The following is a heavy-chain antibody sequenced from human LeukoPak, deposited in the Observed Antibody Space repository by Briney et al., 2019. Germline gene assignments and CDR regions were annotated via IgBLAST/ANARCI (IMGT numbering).Heavy chain of an antibody. Sequence: ASVKVSCKASGYTFSNYGISWVRQAPGQGLEWMGWINPNSGGTNYAQKFQGRVTMTRDTSISTAYMELSRLRSDDTAVYYCARAYDSSGYYFIYWGQGTLVTVSS. CDR2: INPNSGGT. CDR3: ARAYDSSGYYFIY. D-gene: IGHD3-22*01. V-gene: IGHV1-2*02. CDR1: GYTFSNYG. J-gene: IGHJ4*02.